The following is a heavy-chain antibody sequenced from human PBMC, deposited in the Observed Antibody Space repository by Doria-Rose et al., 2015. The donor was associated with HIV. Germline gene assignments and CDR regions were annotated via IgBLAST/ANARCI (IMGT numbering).Heavy chain of an antibody. CDR3: ARHKRSGTSDLFDY. V-gene: IGHV4-39*01. Sequence: WGWVRQPPGKGLEWIGSAHYSGTTYYNPSLKSRVTISLDTSKNHFSLRLSSVTAADTPVYYCARHKRSGTSDLFDYWGQGTLVTVSS. D-gene: IGHD1-26*01. CDR2: AHYSGTT. J-gene: IGHJ4*02.